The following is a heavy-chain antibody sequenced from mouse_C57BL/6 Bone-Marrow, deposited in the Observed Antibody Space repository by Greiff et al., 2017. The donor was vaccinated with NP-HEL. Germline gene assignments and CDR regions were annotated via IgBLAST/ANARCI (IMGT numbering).Heavy chain of an antibody. J-gene: IGHJ3*01. CDR2: IWGDGCT. V-gene: IGHV2-3*01. D-gene: IGHD1-1*01. CDR3: AKPNYYGNRAFAY. CDR1: GFSLTSYG. Sequence: VKLVESGPGLVAPSQCLSITCTVSGFSLTSYGVSWVRQPPGKGLEWLGVIWGDGCTNYHSAIISRLSISKDNTKSQVFLKLNSLQNDDTTTYYCAKPNYYGNRAFAYWGQGTLVTVSA.